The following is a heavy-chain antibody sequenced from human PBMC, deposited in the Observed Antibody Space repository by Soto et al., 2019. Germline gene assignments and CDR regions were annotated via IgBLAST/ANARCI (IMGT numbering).Heavy chain of an antibody. CDR1: GFTFSSYA. J-gene: IGHJ6*02. V-gene: IGHV3-23*01. D-gene: IGHD2-2*01. Sequence: EVQLLESGGGLVQPGGSLRLSCAASGFTFSSYAMSWVRQAPGQGLEWVSAISGSGGSTYYADSVKGRFTISRDNPKYTLYLQMTSLRAEDTAVYYFAKSVAPAANPYYGMYVWGQGTTVTVSS. CDR3: AKSVAPAANPYYGMYV. CDR2: ISGSGGST.